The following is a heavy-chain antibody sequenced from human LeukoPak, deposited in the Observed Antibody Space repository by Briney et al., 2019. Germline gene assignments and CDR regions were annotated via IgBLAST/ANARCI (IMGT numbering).Heavy chain of an antibody. CDR3: ARHYGTLWYYYYMDV. CDR1: GGSISSYY. J-gene: IGHJ6*03. CDR2: IYYSGST. D-gene: IGHD3-10*01. V-gene: IGHV4-59*01. Sequence: SETLSLTCTVSGGSISSYYWSWIRQPPGKGLEWIGYIYYSGSTNYNPSLKSRVTISVDTSKNQFSLKLSSVTAADTAVYYCARHYGTLWYYYYMDVWSKGTTVTVSS.